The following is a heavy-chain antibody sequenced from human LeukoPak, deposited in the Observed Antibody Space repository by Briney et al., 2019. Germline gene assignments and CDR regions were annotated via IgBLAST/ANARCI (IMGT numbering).Heavy chain of an antibody. CDR2: FDPEDGET. J-gene: IGHJ4*02. CDR1: GYTLTKLS. Sequence: GASVKVSCKVSGYTLTKLSMHWVRQAPGKGLEWMGGFDPEDGETIYAQKFQGRVSMTEDTSTDTAYMELSSLRSEDTVIFYCATGLGGFPLPLDYWGQGTLVTVSS. V-gene: IGHV1-24*01. CDR3: ATGLGGFPLPLDY. D-gene: IGHD2-15*01.